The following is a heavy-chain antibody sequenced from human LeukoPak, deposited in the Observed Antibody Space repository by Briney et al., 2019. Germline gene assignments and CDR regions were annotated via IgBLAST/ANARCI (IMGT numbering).Heavy chain of an antibody. CDR1: GYTINTYG. J-gene: IGHJ4*02. D-gene: IGHD3-10*01. Sequence: ASVKVSCKASGYTINTYGLSWVRQAPGQGLEWMGWISVYNGNTYFAQKFQGRVTMTTDTSTSTAYMELRSLTSDDTAVYYCARRPPHSDYGSGSRFDYWGQGTLVTVSS. CDR2: ISVYNGNT. CDR3: ARRPPHSDYGSGSRFDY. V-gene: IGHV1-18*01.